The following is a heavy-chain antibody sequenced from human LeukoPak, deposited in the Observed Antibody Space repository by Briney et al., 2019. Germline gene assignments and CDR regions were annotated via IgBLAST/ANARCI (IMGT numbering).Heavy chain of an antibody. CDR1: GGSISSFY. CDR2: IYYTGST. D-gene: IGHD6-19*01. Sequence: TSETLSLTCTVSGGSISSFYWSWIRQPPGKGLEYIGDIYYTGSTNYNPSLNSRATMSVDTSKNQFSLKLTSVTAADTALYYCVRSPGYSSGWFDYWGHGTLVTVSS. CDR3: VRSPGYSSGWFDY. J-gene: IGHJ5*01. V-gene: IGHV4-59*08.